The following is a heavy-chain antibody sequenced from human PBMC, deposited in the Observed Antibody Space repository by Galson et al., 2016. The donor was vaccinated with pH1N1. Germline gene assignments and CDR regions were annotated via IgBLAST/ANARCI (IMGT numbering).Heavy chain of an antibody. V-gene: IGHV7-4-1*02. CDR3: ASLRYGNYYGVDV. J-gene: IGHJ6*02. D-gene: IGHD3-9*01. Sequence: SVKVSCKASGYTFSIYGMNWVRQAPGQGLEWMGWINTATGDPTYAQGFTGRFVFSSDTSVNTTYLQISSLKAEDTAVYYCASLRYGNYYGVDVWGQGTTVTVSS. CDR1: GYTFSIYG. CDR2: INTATGDP.